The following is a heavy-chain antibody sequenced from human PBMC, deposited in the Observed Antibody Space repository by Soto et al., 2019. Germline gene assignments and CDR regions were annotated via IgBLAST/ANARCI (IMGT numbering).Heavy chain of an antibody. J-gene: IGHJ4*02. V-gene: IGHV4-59*01. CDR3: ARVPQLVVFDS. D-gene: IGHD6-6*01. CDR2: IYNTGST. Sequence: SETLSLTCTVSGASINTYYWSWIRQPPGKGLEWIGYIYNTGSTNYNPSLKSRVTISIDTPKNQFSLKLTSVTAADTAVYYCARVPQLVVFDSWGQGILVTVSS. CDR1: GASINTYY.